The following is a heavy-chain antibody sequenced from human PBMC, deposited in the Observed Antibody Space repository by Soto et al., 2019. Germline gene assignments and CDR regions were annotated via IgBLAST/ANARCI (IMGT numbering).Heavy chain of an antibody. V-gene: IGHV4-4*03. J-gene: IGHJ4*02. Sequence: LRKTLPLTCAVSAGSNSSSNWRSWVRHPPGKGLEWIGGIYHRGSTNYNPSLKSRVTISVDKSKNQITLKLSSVTAADTAVDYCARERNYPNYGGLRTLVTVSA. CDR1: AGSNSSSNW. D-gene: IGHD1-7*01. CDR2: IYHRGST. CDR3: ARERNYPNY.